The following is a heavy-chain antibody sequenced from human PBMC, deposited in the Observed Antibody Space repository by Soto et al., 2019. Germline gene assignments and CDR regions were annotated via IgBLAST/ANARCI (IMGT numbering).Heavy chain of an antibody. V-gene: IGHV3-9*01. Sequence: ESGGGLVQPGRSLRLSCAASGFTFDDYAMHWVRQAPGKGLEWVSGISWNSGSIGYADSVKGRFTISRDNAKNSLYLQMNSLRAEDTALYYCAKAMGVVTATPYFDYWGQGTLVTVSS. CDR1: GFTFDDYA. CDR3: AKAMGVVTATPYFDY. CDR2: ISWNSGSI. D-gene: IGHD2-21*02. J-gene: IGHJ4*02.